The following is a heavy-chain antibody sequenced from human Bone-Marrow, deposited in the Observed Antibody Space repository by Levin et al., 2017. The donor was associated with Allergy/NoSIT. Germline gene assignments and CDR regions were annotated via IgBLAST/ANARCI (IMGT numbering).Heavy chain of an antibody. CDR3: AREPDYSSSWGDS. Sequence: SCVASGFTFTSYGMNWVRQAPGKGLEWVSSITSSSNYIYYANSVKGRFSISRDNAKNSLYLQMNSLTADDTGIYYCAREPDYSSSWGDSWGQGTLVTVSS. V-gene: IGHV3-21*01. J-gene: IGHJ4*02. CDR1: GFTFTSYG. D-gene: IGHD6-13*01. CDR2: ITSSSNYI.